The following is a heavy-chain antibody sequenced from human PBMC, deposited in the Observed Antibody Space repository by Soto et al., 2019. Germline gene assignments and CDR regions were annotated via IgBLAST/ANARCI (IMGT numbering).Heavy chain of an antibody. D-gene: IGHD3-3*01. CDR2: ISGSGGST. Sequence: WSLRLSCAASGFTFSSYAMSWVRQAPGKGLEWVSAISGSGGSTYYADSVKGRFTISRDNSKNTLYLQMNSLRAEDTAVYYCAKDIDFWSGYYTSGRGMDVWGQGTTVTVYS. CDR3: AKDIDFWSGYYTSGRGMDV. V-gene: IGHV3-23*01. J-gene: IGHJ6*02. CDR1: GFTFSSYA.